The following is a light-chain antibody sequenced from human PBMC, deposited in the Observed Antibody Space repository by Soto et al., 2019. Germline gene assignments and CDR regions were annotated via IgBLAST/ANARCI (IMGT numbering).Light chain of an antibody. V-gene: IGKV4-1*01. J-gene: IGKJ2*01. Sequence: DIVMTQSPDPLAVSLGERATIYCKSSQSVLYSSNNKNYLAWYQQKPGQPPKLLIFWASTRESGVPDRFSGSGSGTDFTLTISSLQAEDVAVYYCQQYYNTPYTFGQGTKLEIK. CDR2: WAS. CDR1: QSVLYSSNNKNY. CDR3: QQYYNTPYT.